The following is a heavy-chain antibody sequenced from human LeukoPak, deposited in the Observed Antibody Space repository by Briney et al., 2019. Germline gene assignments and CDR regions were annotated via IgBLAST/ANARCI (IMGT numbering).Heavy chain of an antibody. Sequence: SVKVSCKAPGGTFSSYAISWVRQAPGQGLEWMGGIIPIFGTANYVQKFQGRVTITTDESTSTAYMELSSLRSEDTAVYYCTRALSGTYSSSWYLPNGAFDIWGQGTMVTVSS. D-gene: IGHD6-13*01. CDR1: GGTFSSYA. J-gene: IGHJ3*02. CDR3: TRALSGTYSSSWYLPNGAFDI. CDR2: IIPIFGTA. V-gene: IGHV1-69*05.